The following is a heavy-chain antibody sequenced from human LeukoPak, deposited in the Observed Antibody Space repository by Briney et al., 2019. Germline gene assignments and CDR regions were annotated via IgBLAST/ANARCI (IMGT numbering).Heavy chain of an antibody. Sequence: ASVKVSCKASGYTFIDYYMHWVRQAPGQGLEWMGRINPNSGGTNYAQKFQGRVTMTRDTSISTAYMELSRLRSDDTAVYYCARGRWVTGTYPDFDYWGQGTLVTVSS. CDR1: GYTFIDYY. V-gene: IGHV1-2*06. J-gene: IGHJ4*02. CDR3: ARGRWVTGTYPDFDY. D-gene: IGHD1-20*01. CDR2: INPNSGGT.